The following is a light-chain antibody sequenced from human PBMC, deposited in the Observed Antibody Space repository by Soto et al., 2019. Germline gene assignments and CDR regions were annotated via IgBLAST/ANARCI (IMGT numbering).Light chain of an antibody. J-gene: IGLJ1*01. CDR1: SSNIGAGYD. CDR3: QSYDSSLSGSGV. V-gene: IGLV1-40*01. Sequence: QSALAQPPSMSGAPGQRLTISCTGSSSNIGAGYDVHWYQQLPGTAPKLLIYGNSNRPSGVPDRFSGSKSGTSASLAITGLQAEDEADYYCQSYDSSLSGSGVFGTGTKVTVL. CDR2: GNS.